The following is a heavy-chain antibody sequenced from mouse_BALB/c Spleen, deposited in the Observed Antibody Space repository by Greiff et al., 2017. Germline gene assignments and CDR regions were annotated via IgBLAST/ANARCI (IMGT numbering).Heavy chain of an antibody. CDR3: ARDDYGSSFLAY. CDR1: GFTFSSYG. D-gene: IGHD1-1*01. J-gene: IGHJ3*01. CDR2: INSNGGST. Sequence: EVKVVESGGGLVQPGGSLKLSCAASGFTFSSYGMSWVRQTPDKRLELVATINSNGGSTYYPDSVKGRFTISRDNAKNTLYLQMSSLKSEDTAMYYCARDDYGSSFLAYWGQGTLVTVSA. V-gene: IGHV5-6-3*01.